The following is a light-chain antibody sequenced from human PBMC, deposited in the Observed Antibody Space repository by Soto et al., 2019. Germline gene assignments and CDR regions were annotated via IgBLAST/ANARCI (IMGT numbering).Light chain of an antibody. CDR1: QSISSY. V-gene: IGKV1-39*01. CDR3: QQRFSTPRT. J-gene: IGKJ2*01. CDR2: AAS. Sequence: DIQMTQSPSSLSASIGDRVTITCRASQSISSYLNWYQQKPGTAPKLLIYAASSLQSGVPSRFSGSGSGTDFTLTISSLQPEDFATYYCQQRFSTPRTFGQGTKMEIQ.